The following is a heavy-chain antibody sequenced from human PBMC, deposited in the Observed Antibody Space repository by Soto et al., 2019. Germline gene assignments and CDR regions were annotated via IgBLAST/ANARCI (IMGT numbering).Heavy chain of an antibody. J-gene: IGHJ6*02. CDR2: IYPDDSDT. D-gene: IGHD2-2*02. CDR1: GYSFTSYW. CDR3: ARLRYCSSTSCYNYYYYGMDV. Sequence: GESLKISCKGSGYSFTSYWIGWVRQMPGKGLEWKGIIYPDDSDTRYSPSFQGQVTISADKSISTAYLQWSSLKASDTAMYYCARLRYCSSTSCYNYYYYGMDVWGQGTTVTVSS. V-gene: IGHV5-51*01.